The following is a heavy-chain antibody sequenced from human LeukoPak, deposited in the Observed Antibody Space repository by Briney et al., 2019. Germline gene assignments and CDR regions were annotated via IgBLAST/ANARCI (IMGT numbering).Heavy chain of an antibody. Sequence: ASVKVSCKSSGGTFSSYAISWVRQARGQGLEWMGGILPIFGTANYAQKLQGRVTITADESTSTAYMALSSLRSEDTAVYYCARATIVGATRGMDVWGQGTTVSVSS. V-gene: IGHV1-69*13. D-gene: IGHD1-26*01. CDR1: GGTFSSYA. CDR2: ILPIFGTA. J-gene: IGHJ6*01. CDR3: ARATIVGATRGMDV.